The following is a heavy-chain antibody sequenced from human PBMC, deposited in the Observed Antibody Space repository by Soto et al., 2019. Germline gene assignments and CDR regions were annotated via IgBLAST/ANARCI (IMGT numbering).Heavy chain of an antibody. V-gene: IGHV4-34*01. CDR2: INHRGIT. J-gene: IGHJ4*02. Sequence: SETLSLTCAVYGGSFSGYYWTWILQPPGKGLEWLGEINHRGITDYNPSLKSRITKSIDTSKKQFSLKLSSVTAADTAVYYCAIGPRMWLAGGGYWGQGTQVTVSS. CDR3: AIGPRMWLAGGGY. D-gene: IGHD6-19*01. CDR1: GGSFSGYY.